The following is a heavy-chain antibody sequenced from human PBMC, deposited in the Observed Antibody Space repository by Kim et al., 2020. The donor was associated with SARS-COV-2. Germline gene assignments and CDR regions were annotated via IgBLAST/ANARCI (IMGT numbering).Heavy chain of an antibody. J-gene: IGHJ6*02. CDR1: GGSISSYY. D-gene: IGHD3-10*01. V-gene: IGHV4-59*13. CDR2: IYYSGST. CDR3: ARIQNSGFMDV. Sequence: SETLSLTCTVSGGSISSYYWSWIRQPPGKGLEWIGYIYYSGSTNYNPSLKSRVTISVDTSKNQFSLKLSSVTAADTAVYYCARIQNSGFMDVWGQGTTVTVSS.